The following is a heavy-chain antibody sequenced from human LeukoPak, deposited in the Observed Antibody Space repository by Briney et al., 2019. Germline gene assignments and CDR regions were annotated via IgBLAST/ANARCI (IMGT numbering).Heavy chain of an antibody. CDR2: IKQDGNEK. V-gene: IGHV3-7*02. Sequence: GGSLRLSCAASGFTFSSCWMTWVRQAPGKGLEWVANIKQDGNEKYYVDSVKGRFSISRDNAKNSGYLQMNSRRAEYTAVYYCARLMGGRSLFDYWGQGVLVTVSS. J-gene: IGHJ4*02. CDR3: ARLMGGRSLFDY. D-gene: IGHD1-26*01. CDR1: GFTFSSCW.